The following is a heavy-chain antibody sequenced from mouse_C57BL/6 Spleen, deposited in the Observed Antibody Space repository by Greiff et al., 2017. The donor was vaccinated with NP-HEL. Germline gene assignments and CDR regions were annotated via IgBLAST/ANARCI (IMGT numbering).Heavy chain of an antibody. CDR3: ARRPITTVVAEDY. V-gene: IGHV1-81*01. CDR2: IYPRSGNT. D-gene: IGHD1-1*01. Sequence: QVQLKQSGAELARPGASVKLSCKASGYTFTSYGISWVKQRTGQGLEWIGEIYPRSGNTYYNEKFKGKATLTAEKSSSTAYMELRSLTSEDSAVYFCARRPITTVVAEDYWGQGTTLTVSS. CDR1: GYTFTSYG. J-gene: IGHJ2*01.